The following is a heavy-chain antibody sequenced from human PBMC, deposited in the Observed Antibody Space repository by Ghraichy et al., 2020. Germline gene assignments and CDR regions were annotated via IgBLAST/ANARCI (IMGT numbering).Heavy chain of an antibody. V-gene: IGHV3-30*18. CDR1: GFTFSSYG. CDR2: ISYDGSNK. J-gene: IGHJ5*02. Sequence: GESLNISCAASGFTFSSYGMHWVRQAPGKGLEWVAVISYDGSNKYYTDSVKGRFTISRDNSKDTLYLQMNSLRAEDTAVYYCAKGTGNWQQLVYNWFDPWGQGTLVTVSS. D-gene: IGHD6-13*01. CDR3: AKGTGNWQQLVYNWFDP.